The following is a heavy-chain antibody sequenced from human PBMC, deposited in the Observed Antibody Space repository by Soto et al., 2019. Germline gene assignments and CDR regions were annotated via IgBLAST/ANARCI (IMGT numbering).Heavy chain of an antibody. CDR2: ISRSGDRT. J-gene: IGHJ4*02. D-gene: IGHD2-15*01. Sequence: EVQLVESGEGLVQPGGSLRLSCAASGFTLSSYNIHWIRQAPGKGLEFVSAISRSGDRTYYADSVKGRFTITRDNSKNTVWLQMGSLRAEDMAVYYCARARCSSGQCYYFDYWGRGALVSVSS. CDR1: GFTLSSYN. V-gene: IGHV3-64*02. CDR3: ARARCSSGQCYYFDY.